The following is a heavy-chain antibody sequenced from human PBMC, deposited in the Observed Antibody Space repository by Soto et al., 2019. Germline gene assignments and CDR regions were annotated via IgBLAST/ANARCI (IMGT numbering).Heavy chain of an antibody. V-gene: IGHV1-18*01. CDR1: GDTVTKYG. CDR3: ASATSIAVAGKET. CDR2: ISFYNGHT. J-gene: IGHJ4*02. Sequence: QVQLVQSGGEVKKPGASVKVSCKASGDTVTKYGISWVRQAPGQGLEWLGWISFYNGHTNYALKFQDRITFTTDTSMSTASMELRSLTSDDTAVYYCASATSIAVAGKETWGQGTLVTVSS. D-gene: IGHD6-19*01.